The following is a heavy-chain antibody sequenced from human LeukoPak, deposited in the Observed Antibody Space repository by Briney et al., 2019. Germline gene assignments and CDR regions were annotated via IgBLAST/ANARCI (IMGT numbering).Heavy chain of an antibody. J-gene: IGHJ5*02. Sequence: ASVKVSCKTSGYTFTNYGISWVRHAPGQGLEWMGWVSTSNPHTNYAPKFRGRVIMTIDTSTTTAYLDMRSLTSDDTAVYYCARDRFLWGLGNWFDLWGQGTLVTVTS. D-gene: IGHD3-3*01. CDR2: VSTSNPHT. CDR3: ARDRFLWGLGNWFDL. V-gene: IGHV1-18*01. CDR1: GYTFTNYG.